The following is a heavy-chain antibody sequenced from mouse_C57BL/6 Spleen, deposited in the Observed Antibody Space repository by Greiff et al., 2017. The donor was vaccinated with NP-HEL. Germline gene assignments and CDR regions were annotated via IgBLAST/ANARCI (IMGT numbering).Heavy chain of an antibody. J-gene: IGHJ3*01. CDR2: ISYDGSN. D-gene: IGHD1-1*01. CDR1: GYSITSGYY. CDR3: AREAYDYGSGFAY. Sequence: ESGPGLVKPSQSLPLTCSVTGYSITSGYYWNWIRQLPGNKLEWMGYISYDGSNNYNPSIKNRISITRDTSKNKFFLKLNSVPTEDTATYYCAREAYDYGSGFAYWGQGTLVTVSA. V-gene: IGHV3-6*01.